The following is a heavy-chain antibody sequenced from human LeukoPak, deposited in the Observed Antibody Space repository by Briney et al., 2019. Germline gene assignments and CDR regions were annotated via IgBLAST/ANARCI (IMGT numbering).Heavy chain of an antibody. Sequence: PGGSLRLSCAASGFTFSSYGMHWVRQAPGKGLEWVAVISNDGSNKHYGDSVKGRFTISRDNSKNTLYLQMNSLRAEDTAVYYCARGGTSFDYWGQGTLVTVSS. CDR2: ISNDGSNK. J-gene: IGHJ4*02. V-gene: IGHV3-30*03. CDR3: ARGGTSFDY. D-gene: IGHD1-7*01. CDR1: GFTFSSYG.